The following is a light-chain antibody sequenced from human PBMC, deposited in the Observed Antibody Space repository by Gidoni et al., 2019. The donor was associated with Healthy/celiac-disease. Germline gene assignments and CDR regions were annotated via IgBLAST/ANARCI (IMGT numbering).Light chain of an antibody. CDR2: AAS. J-gene: IGKJ2*01. CDR1: QSISSY. CDR3: QQSYSTLYT. Sequence: DIQMTQSPSSLSASVGDRVTITCRASQSISSYLNWYQQKPGKATKLLIYAASSLQSGVPSMFSGSGAGTDFTLTISSLQPEDFATYYCQQSYSTLYTFXXXTKLEIK. V-gene: IGKV1-39*01.